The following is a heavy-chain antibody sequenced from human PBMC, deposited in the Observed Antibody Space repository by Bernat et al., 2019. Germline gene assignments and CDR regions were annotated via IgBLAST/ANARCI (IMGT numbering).Heavy chain of an antibody. CDR3: ARDRLGSGSDYFDY. CDR1: GFTFSSYG. V-gene: IGHV3-33*01. CDR2: IWYDGSNK. Sequence: QVHLVESGGGVVQPGRSLRLSCAASGFTFSSYGMHWVRQAPGKGLEWVAVIWYDGSNKYYADSVKGRFTISRDNSKNTLYLQMNSLRAEDTAVYYCARDRLGSGSDYFDYWGQGTLVTVSS. D-gene: IGHD1-26*01. J-gene: IGHJ4*02.